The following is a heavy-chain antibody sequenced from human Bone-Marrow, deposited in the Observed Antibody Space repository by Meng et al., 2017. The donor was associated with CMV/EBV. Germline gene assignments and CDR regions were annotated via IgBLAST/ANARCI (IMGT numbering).Heavy chain of an antibody. CDR1: GGSISSYY. CDR2: IYTSGST. Sequence: SETLSLTCTVSGGSISSYYWSWIRQPAGKGLEWIGRIYTSGSTNYNPSLKSRVTMSVDTSKNQFSLKLSSVTAADTAVYYCARGGNVYGTRSVTTYYYYGMDVWGQGTTVTVAS. CDR3: ARGGNVYGTRSVTTYYYYGMDV. D-gene: IGHD4-11*01. V-gene: IGHV4-4*07. J-gene: IGHJ6*02.